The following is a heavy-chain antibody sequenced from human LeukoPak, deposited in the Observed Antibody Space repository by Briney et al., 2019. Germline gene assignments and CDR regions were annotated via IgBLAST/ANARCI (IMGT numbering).Heavy chain of an antibody. CDR3: ATVGGSCSSSNCFAYFAY. Sequence: GGSLRLSCAASGFTISNSAMTWVRQAPGKGLDWVSIITDNGAHTFYADSVKGRFAISRDTSENTLYLQMNSLRADDTAVYYCATVGGSCSSSNCFAYFAYWGQGTLLTVSS. J-gene: IGHJ4*02. V-gene: IGHV3-23*01. CDR1: GFTISNSA. CDR2: ITDNGAHT. D-gene: IGHD2-2*01.